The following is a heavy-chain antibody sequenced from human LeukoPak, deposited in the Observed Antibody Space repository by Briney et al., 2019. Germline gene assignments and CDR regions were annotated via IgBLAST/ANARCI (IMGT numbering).Heavy chain of an antibody. Sequence: PSETLSLTCTVSGGSISSGGYYWSWIRQHPGKGLEWIGYIYYSGSTYYNPSLKSRVTISVDTSKNQFSLKLSSVTAADTAVYYCARDLMSGYEGWFDPWGRGTLVTVSS. CDR1: GGSISSGGYY. V-gene: IGHV4-31*03. J-gene: IGHJ5*02. D-gene: IGHD5-12*01. CDR2: IYYSGST. CDR3: ARDLMSGYEGWFDP.